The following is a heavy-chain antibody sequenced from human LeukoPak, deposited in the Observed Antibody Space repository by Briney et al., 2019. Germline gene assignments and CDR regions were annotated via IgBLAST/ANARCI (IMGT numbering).Heavy chain of an antibody. CDR2: ISGSGGST. CDR1: GFTFSSYA. CDR3: AKDGGNYYDSSGYYSDY. V-gene: IGHV3-23*01. J-gene: IGHJ4*02. D-gene: IGHD3-22*01. Sequence: GGSLRLSCAASGFTFSSYAMTWVRQAPGKGLEWVSSISGSGGSTYYPDSVRGRFAISRDNSKNTLYLQMNSLRAEDTAVYYCAKDGGNYYDSSGYYSDYWGQGTLVTVSS.